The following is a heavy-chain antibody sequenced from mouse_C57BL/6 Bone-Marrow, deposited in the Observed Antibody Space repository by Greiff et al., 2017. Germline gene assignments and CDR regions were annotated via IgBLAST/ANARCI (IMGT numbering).Heavy chain of an antibody. CDR3: ARGDEYPFDY. V-gene: IGHV1-81*01. J-gene: IGHJ2*01. Sequence: QVQLKQSGAELARPGASVKLSCKASGYTFTSYGISWVKQRTGQGLEWIGEIYPRSGNTYYNEKIKGKATLTADKSSSTAYMELRSLTSEDSAVYFCARGDEYPFDYGGQGTTLTVSS. D-gene: IGHD5-2*01. CDR2: IYPRSGNT. CDR1: GYTFTSYG.